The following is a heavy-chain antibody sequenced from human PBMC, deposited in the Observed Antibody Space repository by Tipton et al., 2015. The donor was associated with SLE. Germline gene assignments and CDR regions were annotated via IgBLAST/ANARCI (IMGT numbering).Heavy chain of an antibody. Sequence: TLSLTCTVSGGSISSSSYYWGWIRPPPGKGLEWIGSIHYSGSTDYNPSLKSRVTISVDTSKNQFSLKLSSVTAADTAVYYCARTIGSWPNYYYYGMDVWGQGTTLTVSS. CDR2: IHYSGST. J-gene: IGHJ6*02. V-gene: IGHV4-39*07. D-gene: IGHD6-13*01. CDR1: GGSISSSSYY. CDR3: ARTIGSWPNYYYYGMDV.